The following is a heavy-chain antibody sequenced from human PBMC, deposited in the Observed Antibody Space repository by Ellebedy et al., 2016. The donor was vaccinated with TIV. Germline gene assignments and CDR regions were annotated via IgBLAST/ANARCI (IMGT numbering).Heavy chain of an antibody. D-gene: IGHD2-15*01. Sequence: MPGGSLRLSCTVSGGSINGYYWSWVRQPPGKGLDWIGYIYYSGSTNYNPSLKRRVTMSVDTSKNQISLKLRSVTAAETAVYYCARAHPSAYSLFDHWGQGTLVTVSS. CDR3: ARAHPSAYSLFDH. CDR2: IYYSGST. J-gene: IGHJ4*02. V-gene: IGHV4-59*08. CDR1: GGSINGYY.